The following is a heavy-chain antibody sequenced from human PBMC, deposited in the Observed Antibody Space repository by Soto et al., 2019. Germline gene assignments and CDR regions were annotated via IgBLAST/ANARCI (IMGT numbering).Heavy chain of an antibody. D-gene: IGHD1-26*01. J-gene: IGHJ2*01. CDR1: GFTFSSYD. Sequence: PGGSLRLSWAAFGFTFSSYDMHWVRQATGKGLEWVSAIGTAGDPYYPGSVKGRFTISRENAKNSLYLQMNSLRAGDTAVYYCARAACSGSYSHWYFDLWGRGTLVTVSS. V-gene: IGHV3-13*05. CDR2: IGTAGDP. CDR3: ARAACSGSYSHWYFDL.